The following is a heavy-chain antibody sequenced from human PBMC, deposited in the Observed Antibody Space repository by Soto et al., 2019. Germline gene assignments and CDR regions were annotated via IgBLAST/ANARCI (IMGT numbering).Heavy chain of an antibody. J-gene: IGHJ5*02. CDR2: FSGTGGYT. CDR3: ARGQRALITYGPFDP. Sequence: GGSLRLSCAASGFTLSSYAMSWVRQAPGRGLEWVSTFSGTGGYTYYADSVKGRFTISRDDSKNTLFLHMNSLRAADTAVYYCARGQRALITYGPFDPWGQGTLVTVSS. CDR1: GFTLSSYA. V-gene: IGHV3-23*01. D-gene: IGHD4-17*01.